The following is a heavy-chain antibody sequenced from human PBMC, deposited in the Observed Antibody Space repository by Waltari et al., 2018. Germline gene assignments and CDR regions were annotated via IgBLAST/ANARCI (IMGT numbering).Heavy chain of an antibody. CDR3: TRSQSIAARHLDY. J-gene: IGHJ4*02. V-gene: IGHV3-33*01. Sequence: QVQLVESGGGVVQPGRSLRLSCAASGFTFSSYGMHWVRQAPGKGLEWWAVIWYDGSNKYYADSVKGRFTISRDNSKNTLYLQMNSLRAEDTAVYYCTRSQSIAARHLDYWGQGTLVTVSS. CDR2: IWYDGSNK. CDR1: GFTFSSYG. D-gene: IGHD6-6*01.